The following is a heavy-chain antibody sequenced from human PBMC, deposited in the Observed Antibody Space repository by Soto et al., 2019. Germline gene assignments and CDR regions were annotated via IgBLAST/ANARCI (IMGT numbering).Heavy chain of an antibody. J-gene: IGHJ6*03. CDR3: ARGPPVRVLYFYYYYYMDV. D-gene: IGHD2-2*02. V-gene: IGHV1-3*01. Sequence: ASVKVSCKASGYTFTSYYMHWVRQAPGQRLEWMGWINAGNGNTKYSQKFQGRVTITRDTSASTTYMELSSLRSEDTAVYYCARGPPVRVLYFYYYYYMDVWGKGTTVTVSS. CDR2: INAGNGNT. CDR1: GYTFTSYY.